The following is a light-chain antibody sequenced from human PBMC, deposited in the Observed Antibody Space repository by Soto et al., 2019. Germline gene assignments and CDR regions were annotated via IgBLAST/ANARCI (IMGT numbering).Light chain of an antibody. CDR3: RSYASSSGTV. J-gene: IGLJ2*01. CDR1: RSDVGGYDY. CDR2: DVI. Sequence: QSALTQPRSVSGSPGQSVSISCTGARSDVGGYDYVSWYQQHPDKAPKVIIYDVIKRPSGVPDRFSGSKSGNTASLTISGLQSEGEADYYCRSYASSSGTVFGGGTKLTVL. V-gene: IGLV2-11*01.